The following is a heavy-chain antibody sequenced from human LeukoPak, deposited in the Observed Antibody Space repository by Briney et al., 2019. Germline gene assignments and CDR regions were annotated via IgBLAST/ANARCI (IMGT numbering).Heavy chain of an antibody. CDR2: INHSGST. CDR3: ARVHCSSTSCYCYYGMDV. V-gene: IGHV4-34*01. J-gene: IGHJ6*02. CDR1: GGSFSGYY. D-gene: IGHD2-2*01. Sequence: PSETLSLTCAVYGGSFSGYYWSWIRQPPGKGLEWIGEINHSGSTNYNPSLKSRVTISVDTSKNQFSLKLSSVTAADTAVYYCARVHCSSTSCYCYYGMDVWGQGTTVTVSS.